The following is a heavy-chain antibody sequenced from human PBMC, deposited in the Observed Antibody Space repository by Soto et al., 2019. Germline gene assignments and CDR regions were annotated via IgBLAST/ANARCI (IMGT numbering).Heavy chain of an antibody. Sequence: EVQLVESWGGLVQPGGSLRLSCAASGFTFSSYAMIWFRQAPGKGLEWISAISGSGGSTYYADSVNGRFTISRDNSTNTLYIQMNSLRAEDTAVYYCAKDRMGVRKKNYFDPWGQGTLVTVSS. CDR2: ISGSGGST. D-gene: IGHD3-10*01. V-gene: IGHV3-23*04. CDR1: GFTFSSYA. CDR3: AKDRMGVRKKNYFDP. J-gene: IGHJ5*02.